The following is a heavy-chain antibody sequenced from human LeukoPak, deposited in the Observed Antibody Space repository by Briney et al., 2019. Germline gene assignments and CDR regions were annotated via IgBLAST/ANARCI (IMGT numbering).Heavy chain of an antibody. V-gene: IGHV1-24*01. D-gene: IGHD2-2*02. CDR2: FDPEDGET. CDR1: GYTLTELS. Sequence: ASVKVSCKVSGYTLTELSMHWVRQAPGKGLEWMGGFDPEDGETVYAQKFQGGVTMTEDTSTDTAYMELSSLRSEDTAVYYCATSHFCSSTSCYNHYYYYGMDVWGKGTTATVSS. CDR3: ATSHFCSSTSCYNHYYYYGMDV. J-gene: IGHJ6*04.